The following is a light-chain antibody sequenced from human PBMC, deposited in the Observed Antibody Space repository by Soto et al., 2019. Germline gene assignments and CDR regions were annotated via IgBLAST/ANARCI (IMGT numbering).Light chain of an antibody. J-gene: IGKJ4*01. V-gene: IGKV1-39*01. Sequence: DIQMTQSPSSLSAFVGDRVTITCRASQSISSYLSWYQQKPGKAPKLLINVASTLQSGVPSRFSGGGSGTDFTLAISSLQPEDFATYYCQQSSSTPQTFGGGTRVEIK. CDR2: VAS. CDR3: QQSSSTPQT. CDR1: QSISSY.